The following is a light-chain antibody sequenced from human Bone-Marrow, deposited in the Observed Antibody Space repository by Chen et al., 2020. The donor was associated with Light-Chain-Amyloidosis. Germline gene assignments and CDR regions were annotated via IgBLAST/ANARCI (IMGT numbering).Light chain of an antibody. CDR1: QSVLYSSNNKNY. J-gene: IGKJ1*01. CDR2: WAS. V-gene: IGKV4-1*01. CDR3: QQHYDTPWT. Sequence: DIVMTQSPAPLVVSLGVRATINCKSSQSVLYSSNNKNYLAWYQQKTGQPPKLLIYWASIRESGVPDRFSGSGSGTDSTLTITTLQTEDVAVYYCQQHYDTPWTFGQGTKVEIK.